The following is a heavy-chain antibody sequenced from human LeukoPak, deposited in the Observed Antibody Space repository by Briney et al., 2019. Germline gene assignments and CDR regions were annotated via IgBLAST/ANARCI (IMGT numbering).Heavy chain of an antibody. J-gene: IGHJ4*02. Sequence: PGGSLRLSCAASGFTVNSYSINWVRQAPGKGLEWVSSISSSGSSIYYADSVKGRFTISRDNAKNSLYLQMNSLRAEDTAVYYCARASGDIVETATMGSYWGQGTLVTVSS. CDR3: ARASGDIVETATMGSY. D-gene: IGHD5-18*01. CDR2: ISSSGSSI. V-gene: IGHV3-21*01. CDR1: GFTVNSYS.